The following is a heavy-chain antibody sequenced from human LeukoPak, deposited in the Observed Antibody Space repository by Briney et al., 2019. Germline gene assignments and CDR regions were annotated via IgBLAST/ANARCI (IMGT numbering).Heavy chain of an antibody. Sequence: TGGSLRLSCAASGFTVSSNYMSWVRQAPGKGLEWASVIYSGGSTYYADSVKGRFTISRDNSKNTLYLQMNSLRAEDTAVYYCARDAYYYDSSGYYKSNDYWGQGTLVTVSS. CDR1: GFTVSSNY. D-gene: IGHD3-22*01. V-gene: IGHV3-53*01. CDR2: IYSGGST. J-gene: IGHJ4*02. CDR3: ARDAYYYDSSGYYKSNDY.